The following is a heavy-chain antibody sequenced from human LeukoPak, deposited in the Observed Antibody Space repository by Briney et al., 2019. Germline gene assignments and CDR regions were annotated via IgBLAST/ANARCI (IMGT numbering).Heavy chain of an antibody. CDR1: GFTFSSYW. J-gene: IGHJ6*02. Sequence: GGSLRLSCAASGFTFSSYWMHWVRQAPGKGLVWVSRINSDGSSTSYADSVKGRFTISRDNAKNTLYLQMNSLRAEDTAVYYCARVGYGSGWSPSGGMDVWGQGTTVTVSS. CDR2: INSDGSST. V-gene: IGHV3-74*01. D-gene: IGHD6-19*01. CDR3: ARVGYGSGWSPSGGMDV.